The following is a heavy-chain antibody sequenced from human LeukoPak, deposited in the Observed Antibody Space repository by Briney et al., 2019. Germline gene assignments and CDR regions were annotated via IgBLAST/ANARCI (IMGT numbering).Heavy chain of an antibody. V-gene: IGHV3-7*04. CDR1: GFTFSRYW. J-gene: IGHJ4*02. D-gene: IGHD6-13*01. CDR2: IKQDGSAK. CDR3: ARHGEGYLEY. Sequence: GGSLRLSCAASGFTFSRYWMSWVRQAPGKGLEWVANIKQDGSAKYYVDSVKGRFTISRDNAKNSLYLQMNSLRAEDTAVYHCARHGEGYLEYWGQGTLVTVSS.